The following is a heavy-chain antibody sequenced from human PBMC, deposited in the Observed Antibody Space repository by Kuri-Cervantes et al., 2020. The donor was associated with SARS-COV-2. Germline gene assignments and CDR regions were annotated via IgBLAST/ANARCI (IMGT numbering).Heavy chain of an antibody. Sequence: ASVKVSCKVSGYTLSELSMHWVRQVPGEGLEWMGRFDPEDGEIIYAQKFQGRVTMTEDTSTETASMELSSLRSEDTAVYYCATGQALTTNYFDYWGQGTLVTVSS. D-gene: IGHD4-17*01. CDR3: ATGQALTTNYFDY. CDR1: GYTLSELS. J-gene: IGHJ4*02. CDR2: FDPEDGEI. V-gene: IGHV1-24*01.